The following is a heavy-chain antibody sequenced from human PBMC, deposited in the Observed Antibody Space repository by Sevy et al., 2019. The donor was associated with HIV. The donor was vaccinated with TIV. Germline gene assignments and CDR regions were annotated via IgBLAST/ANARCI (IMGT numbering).Heavy chain of an antibody. Sequence: GGSLRLSCVASGFTFSSYEMNWVRQAPGKGLEWVSYISNSGTSMYYSDSVKGRFTISRENARNSLYLQMKSRRAEDTAVYYCARDLPPSATTVAHFDCWGQGTLVTVSS. CDR2: ISNSGTSM. CDR1: GFTFSSYE. J-gene: IGHJ4*02. CDR3: ARDLPPSATTVAHFDC. V-gene: IGHV3-48*03. D-gene: IGHD4-17*01.